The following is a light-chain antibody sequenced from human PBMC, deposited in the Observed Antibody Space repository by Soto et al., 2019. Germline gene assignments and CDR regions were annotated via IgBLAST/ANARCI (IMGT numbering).Light chain of an antibody. V-gene: IGKV1-5*01. CDR2: AAS. CDR3: QQYGSSLPIT. J-gene: IGKJ5*01. CDR1: QTISSW. Sequence: DIQMTQSPSTLSGSVGDRVTITCRASQTISSWLAWYQQKPGKAPKLLIFAASSLQSGVPSRFSGSRSGPDFTLTISSLQPEDVAVYYCQQYGSSLPITFGQGTRLEIK.